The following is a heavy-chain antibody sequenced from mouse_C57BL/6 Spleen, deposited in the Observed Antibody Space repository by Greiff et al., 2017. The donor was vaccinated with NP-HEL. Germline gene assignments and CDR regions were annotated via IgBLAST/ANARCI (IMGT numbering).Heavy chain of an antibody. CDR1: GFNIKDDY. CDR2: IDPENGDT. J-gene: IGHJ2*02. V-gene: IGHV14-4*01. Sequence: EVQLQQSGAELVRPGASVKLSCTASGFNIKDDYMHWVKQRPEQGLEWIGWIDPENGDTEYASKFQGKATITADTSSNTASLQLSSLTSEDTAVYYCTTYYVDYWGQGTSLTVSS. CDR3: TTYYVDY.